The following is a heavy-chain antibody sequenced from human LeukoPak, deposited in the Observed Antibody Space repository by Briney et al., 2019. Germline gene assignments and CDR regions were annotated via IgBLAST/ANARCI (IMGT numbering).Heavy chain of an antibody. CDR3: AKDSPTLRLGELASFDY. V-gene: IGHV3-23*01. J-gene: IGHJ4*02. D-gene: IGHD3-16*01. Sequence: GGSLRLSCAASGFTFSSYVMSWVRQAPGKGLEWVSAISGSGGKTYYADSVKGRLTISRDNSKNTLYLQMNSLRAEDTAIYYCAKDSPTLRLGELASFDYWGQETLVTVSS. CDR1: GFTFSSYV. CDR2: ISGSGGKT.